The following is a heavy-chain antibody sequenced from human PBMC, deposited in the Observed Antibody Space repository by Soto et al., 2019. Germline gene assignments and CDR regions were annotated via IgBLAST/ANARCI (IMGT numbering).Heavy chain of an antibody. CDR3: ARDGPIGSGSYYLYYYYYYMDV. Sequence: GGSLRLSCAASGFTFSSYWMSWVRQAPGKGLEWVANIKQDGSEKYYVDSVKGRFTISRDNAKNSLYLQMNSLRAEDKAVYYCARDGPIGSGSYYLYYYYYYMDVWGKGTTVTVSS. CDR1: GFTFSSYW. CDR2: IKQDGSEK. V-gene: IGHV3-7*03. D-gene: IGHD3-10*01. J-gene: IGHJ6*03.